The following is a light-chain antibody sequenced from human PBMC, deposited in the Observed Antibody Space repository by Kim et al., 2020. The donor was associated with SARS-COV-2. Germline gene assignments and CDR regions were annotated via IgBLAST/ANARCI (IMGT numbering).Light chain of an antibody. CDR2: STS. CDR1: TGAVTRGYW. CDR3: LLYYGGVKGV. V-gene: IGLV7-43*01. Sequence: GGTGTLPGASSTGAVTRGYWPNCVQQKPGQAPRALIYSTSNRHSWTPARFSGPLLGGKAALTLSGVQPEDEAEYYCLLYYGGVKGVFGGGTQLTVL. J-gene: IGLJ3*02.